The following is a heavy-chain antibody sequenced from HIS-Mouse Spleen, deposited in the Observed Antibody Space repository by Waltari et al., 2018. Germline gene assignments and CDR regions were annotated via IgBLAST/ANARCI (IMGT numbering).Heavy chain of an antibody. D-gene: IGHD2-15*01. CDR3: ARGGLLAATYYFAS. CDR2: IYYRGRN. CDR1: GGSISSYY. Sequence: QVQLQESGPGLVKPSETLSLTCTGSGGSISSYYGSWIRQPPGTGREWIGYIYYRGRNNYHPPLQSRVPISVDPSKNPFSLKLRSVTAADTAVYYCARGGLLAATYYFASWGQGTLVTVSS. J-gene: IGHJ4*02. V-gene: IGHV4-59*08.